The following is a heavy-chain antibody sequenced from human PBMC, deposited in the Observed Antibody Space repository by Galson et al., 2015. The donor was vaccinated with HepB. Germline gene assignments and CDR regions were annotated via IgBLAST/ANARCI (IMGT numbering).Heavy chain of an antibody. J-gene: IGHJ2*01. CDR2: IYYTGSA. CDR1: GGSISSNSYY. D-gene: IGHD6-19*01. Sequence: TLSLTCTVSGGSISSNSYYWAWIRQPPGKGLERIGTIYYTGSAYYNPSLKSRVTISVVTSKNQFSLKLSSVTAADTAVYYCARRIEVAGNPWYLDLWGRGTQVTVSS. V-gene: IGHV4-39*01. CDR3: ARRIEVAGNPWYLDL.